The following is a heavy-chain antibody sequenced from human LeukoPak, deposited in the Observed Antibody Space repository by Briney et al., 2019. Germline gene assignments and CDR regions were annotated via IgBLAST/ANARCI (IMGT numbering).Heavy chain of an antibody. D-gene: IGHD1-26*01. CDR1: GFAFGSHW. CDR2: IESDASNT. Sequence: PGGSLRLSCAASGFAFGSHWMHWVRQAPGKGLVWVARIESDASNTRYADSVKGRFTISRDNANKTLYLQMNSLRAEDTAVYYCTRGGSGSRIPFDYWGQGTLVTVSS. CDR3: TRGGSGSRIPFDY. J-gene: IGHJ4*02. V-gene: IGHV3-74*01.